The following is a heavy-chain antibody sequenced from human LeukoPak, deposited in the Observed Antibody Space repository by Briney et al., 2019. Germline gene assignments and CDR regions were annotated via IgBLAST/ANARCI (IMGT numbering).Heavy chain of an antibody. Sequence: GGSLRLSCAASGFTFSSYGMHWVRQAPDKGLEWVAVISYDASNKYYADSVKGRFIISRDNSKNTLYLQMNSLRAEDTAVYYCAKGANHWLVADYLDYWGQGTLVTVSS. CDR3: AKGANHWLVADYLDY. V-gene: IGHV3-30*18. CDR1: GFTFSSYG. D-gene: IGHD6-19*01. J-gene: IGHJ4*02. CDR2: ISYDASNK.